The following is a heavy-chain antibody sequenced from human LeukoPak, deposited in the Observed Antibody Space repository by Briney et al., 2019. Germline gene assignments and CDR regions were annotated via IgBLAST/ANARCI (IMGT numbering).Heavy chain of an antibody. Sequence: SETLSLTCAVYGGSFSGYYWSWIRQPSGKGLGWIGEINDMGSTNYTPSPKSRVTISVDTSKNQFSLKLSSVTAADTAVYYCARGPRAFTFGGRSDPWGQGTLVTVSS. CDR3: ARGPRAFTFGGRSDP. V-gene: IGHV4-34*01. J-gene: IGHJ5*02. CDR2: INDMGST. CDR1: GGSFSGYY. D-gene: IGHD3-16*01.